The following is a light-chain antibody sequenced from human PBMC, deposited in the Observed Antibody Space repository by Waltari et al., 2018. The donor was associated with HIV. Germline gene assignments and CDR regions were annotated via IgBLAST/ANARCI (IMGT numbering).Light chain of an antibody. Sequence: DIQMTQSPSSLSASVGDRVTITCRASQSIGSHLNWYQQEPGKAPNLLIYTASSLQSGVPSRFSGSGSGTDFSLTISSLQPKDFATYYCQQNYNTSWTFGQGTKVEIK. CDR2: TAS. CDR1: QSIGSH. CDR3: QQNYNTSWT. J-gene: IGKJ1*01. V-gene: IGKV1-39*01.